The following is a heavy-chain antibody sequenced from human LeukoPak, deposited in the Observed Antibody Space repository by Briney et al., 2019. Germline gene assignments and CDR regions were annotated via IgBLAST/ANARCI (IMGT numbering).Heavy chain of an antibody. J-gene: IGHJ3*02. CDR1: GFTFSSYA. Sequence: GGSLRLSCAASGFTFSSYAMHWVRQAPGKGLEWVAVISYDGSNKYYADSVKGRFTISRDNSKNTLYLQMNSLRAEDTAVYYCAKDIYDFWSGYLSYDAFDIWGQGTMVTVSS. CDR3: AKDIYDFWSGYLSYDAFDI. V-gene: IGHV3-30*18. CDR2: ISYDGSNK. D-gene: IGHD3-3*01.